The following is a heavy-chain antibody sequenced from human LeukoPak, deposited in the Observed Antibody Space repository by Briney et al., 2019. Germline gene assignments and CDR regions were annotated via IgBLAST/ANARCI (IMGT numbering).Heavy chain of an antibody. CDR1: GGSFSGYY. Sequence: SETLSLTCAVYGGSFSGYYWSWIRQPPGKGLEWIGEINHSGSTNYNPSLKSRVTISVDTSKNQFSLKLSSVTAADTAVYYCARGHSSSWYVRRCFDYWGQGNLVTVSS. CDR3: ARGHSSSWYVRRCFDY. CDR2: INHSGST. V-gene: IGHV4-34*01. J-gene: IGHJ4*02. D-gene: IGHD6-13*01.